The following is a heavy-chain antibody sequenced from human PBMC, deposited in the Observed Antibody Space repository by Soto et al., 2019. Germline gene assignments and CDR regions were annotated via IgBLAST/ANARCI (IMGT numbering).Heavy chain of an antibody. V-gene: IGHV1-24*01. D-gene: IGHD3-10*01. CDR3: ATIRMVRGAPSYYYYGIDV. Sequence: AAVKVSCKVCGYTLTELSMHWVRPAPGKRLEWMGGFDPEDGETIYAQKFQGRVTMTEDTSTDTAYMELSSLRSEDTAVYYCATIRMVRGAPSYYYYGIDVWGPGTPVTGFS. J-gene: IGHJ6*02. CDR1: GYTLTELS. CDR2: FDPEDGET.